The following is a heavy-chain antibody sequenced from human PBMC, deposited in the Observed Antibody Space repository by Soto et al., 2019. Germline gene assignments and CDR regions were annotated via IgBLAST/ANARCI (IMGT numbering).Heavy chain of an antibody. D-gene: IGHD1-26*01. Sequence: QVQLQQWGAGLLKPSETLSLTCAVYGGSFSGYYWSWIRQPPGKGLEWIGEINHSGSTNSNPSLKRRVTISVDTSKNQFSLKLSSVTAADTAVYYCARGSVGATTPFDYWGQGTLVTVSS. CDR3: ARGSVGATTPFDY. CDR2: INHSGST. J-gene: IGHJ4*01. CDR1: GGSFSGYY. V-gene: IGHV4-34*01.